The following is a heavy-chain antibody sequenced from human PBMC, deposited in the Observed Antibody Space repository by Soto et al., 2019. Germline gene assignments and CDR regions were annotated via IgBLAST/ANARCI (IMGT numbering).Heavy chain of an antibody. J-gene: IGHJ4*02. V-gene: IGHV3-23*01. D-gene: IGHD4-4*01. Sequence: EVQLLESGGGLVQPGGSLRLSCAASGFTFSSYAMSWVRQAPGKGLEWVSAISGSGGSTYYADSVKGRFTISRDNSKNTLYLQMNSLRAEDTAVYYCAKDLPVGISNPLVFDYWGQGTLVTVSS. CDR2: ISGSGGST. CDR3: AKDLPVGISNPLVFDY. CDR1: GFTFSSYA.